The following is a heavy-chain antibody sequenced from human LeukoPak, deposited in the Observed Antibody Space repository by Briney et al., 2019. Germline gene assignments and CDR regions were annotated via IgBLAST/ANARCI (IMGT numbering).Heavy chain of an antibody. CDR3: ARLTGNYDFWNARGWFDP. J-gene: IGHJ5*02. Sequence: PSETLCLTCAIYGGSFSGYFWSWIRQSPGKGLEWIGEVNHIGSTNYNPSLKSRLTISVDTSNNQFSLRLTSVTAADTAVYYCARLTGNYDFWNARGWFDPWGQGTLVTVSS. D-gene: IGHD3-3*01. V-gene: IGHV4-34*01. CDR2: VNHIGST. CDR1: GGSFSGYF.